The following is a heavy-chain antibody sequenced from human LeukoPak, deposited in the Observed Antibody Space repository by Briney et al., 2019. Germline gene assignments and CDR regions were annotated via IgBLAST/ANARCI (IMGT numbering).Heavy chain of an antibody. V-gene: IGHV3-9*01. CDR1: GFTFDDYA. D-gene: IGHD3-22*01. CDR3: AKDMDYYDSSGYYYVGAFDI. J-gene: IGHJ3*02. Sequence: PGRSLRLSCAASGFTFDDYAMHWVRQAPGKGLEWVSGISWNSGSIGYADSVKGRFTISRDNAKNSLYLQMNSLRAEDTALYYCAKDMDYYDSSGYYYVGAFDIWGQGTMVTVSS. CDR2: ISWNSGSI.